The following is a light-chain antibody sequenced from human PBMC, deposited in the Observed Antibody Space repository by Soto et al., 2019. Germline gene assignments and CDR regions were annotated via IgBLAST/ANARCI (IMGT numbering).Light chain of an antibody. CDR2: AAS. Sequence: EIVLTQSPGTLSLSPRERATLSCRASQSVSSSYLAWYQQKPGQAPRLLIYAASSRATGIPDRFSGSGSGTDFTLSISRLEPEDFAVYYCLQYGSSLFTFGPGTKVDIK. J-gene: IGKJ3*01. CDR1: QSVSSSY. V-gene: IGKV3-20*01. CDR3: LQYGSSLFT.